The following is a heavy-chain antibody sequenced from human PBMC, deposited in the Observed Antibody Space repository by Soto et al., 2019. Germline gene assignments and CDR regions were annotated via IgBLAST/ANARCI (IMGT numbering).Heavy chain of an antibody. J-gene: IGHJ6*02. CDR3: ARVRPPQAYGDYEASEYYYYYGMDV. V-gene: IGHV3-30-3*01. CDR2: ISYDGSNK. D-gene: IGHD4-17*01. Sequence: GGSLRLSCAASGFTFSSYAMHWVRQAPGKGLEWVAVISYDGSNKYYADSVKGRFTISRDNSKNTLYLQMNSLRAEDTAVYYCARVRPPQAYGDYEASEYYYYYGMDVWGQGTTVTVSS. CDR1: GFTFSSYA.